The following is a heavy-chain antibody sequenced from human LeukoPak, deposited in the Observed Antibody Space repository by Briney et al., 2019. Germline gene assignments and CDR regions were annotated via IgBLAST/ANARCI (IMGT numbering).Heavy chain of an antibody. CDR2: ISGSGGST. CDR1: GFTFSSYA. CDR3: AKAPYYYDSSGYWGDY. V-gene: IGHV3-23*01. Sequence: GGSLRLSCAASGFTFSSYAMSWVRQAPGKGLEWVSAISGSGGSTYYADSVKGRFTISRDNSKNTLYLQMNSLRAEDTAVYYCAKAPYYYDSSGYWGDYWGQGTLVTVSS. J-gene: IGHJ4*02. D-gene: IGHD3-22*01.